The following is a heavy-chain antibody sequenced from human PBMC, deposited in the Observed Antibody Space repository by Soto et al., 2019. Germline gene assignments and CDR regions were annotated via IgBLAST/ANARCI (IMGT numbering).Heavy chain of an antibody. CDR1: GYTFTSYA. Sequence: ASVKVSCKASGYTFTSYAMHWVRQAPGQRLEWMGWINAGNGNTKYSQKFQGRVTITRDTSASTAYMELSSLRSEDTAVYYCASGTATGTAMVTFHYYGMDVWGQGTTVTVYS. J-gene: IGHJ6*02. V-gene: IGHV1-3*01. CDR3: ASGTATGTAMVTFHYYGMDV. D-gene: IGHD5-18*01. CDR2: INAGNGNT.